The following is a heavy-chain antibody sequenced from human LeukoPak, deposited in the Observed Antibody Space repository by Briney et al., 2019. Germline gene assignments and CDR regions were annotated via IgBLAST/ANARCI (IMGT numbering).Heavy chain of an antibody. CDR1: GFTFSRYG. CDR2: IWKDGSNK. D-gene: IGHD6-13*01. Sequence: SGGSLRLSCAASGFTFSRYGMHWVRQAPGKGLEWVTVIWKDGSNKYYADSVKGRFTISRDNSKNTLYLQMDSLRAEDTAVYYCAKVGKTRQQLSTGFDYWGQGTLVTVSA. V-gene: IGHV3-33*06. J-gene: IGHJ4*02. CDR3: AKVGKTRQQLSTGFDY.